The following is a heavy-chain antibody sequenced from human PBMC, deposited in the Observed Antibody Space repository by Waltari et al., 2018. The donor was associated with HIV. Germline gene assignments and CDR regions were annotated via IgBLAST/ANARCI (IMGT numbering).Heavy chain of an antibody. CDR3: ATSPLGVWGNWFDP. D-gene: IGHD1-26*01. V-gene: IGHV3-66*01. J-gene: IGHJ5*02. CDR2: IYSGGST. Sequence: EVQLVESGGGLVQPGGSLRLSCAASGFTVSSNYMSWVRQAPGKGLEWVSFIYSGGSTYYADSVKGRFTISRDNAKNTLYLQMNSLRAEDTAVYYCATSPLGVWGNWFDPWGQGTLVTVSS. CDR1: GFTVSSNY.